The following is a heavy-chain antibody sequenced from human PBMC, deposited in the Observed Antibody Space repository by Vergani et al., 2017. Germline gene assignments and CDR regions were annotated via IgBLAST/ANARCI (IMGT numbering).Heavy chain of an antibody. V-gene: IGHV4-4*03. CDR2: ICNTEDP. D-gene: IGHD2-2*02. J-gene: IGHJ4*02. Sequence: QVQLQESGPGLVKPPGTLSLTCVVSGDSISSNNCWTWVRQPPGKGLAWIGEICNTEDPNYSPSLKSRVNVSVDESRNLFSLRLNSVTAADTAVYYCATIGYRRWVYYFDYWGQGILVTVSS. CDR1: GDSISSNNC. CDR3: ATIGYRRWVYYFDY.